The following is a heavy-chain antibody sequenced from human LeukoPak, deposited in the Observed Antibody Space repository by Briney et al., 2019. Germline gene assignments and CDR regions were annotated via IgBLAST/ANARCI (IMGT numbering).Heavy chain of an antibody. CDR3: ARAMVRGVSFYFDY. V-gene: IGHV4-31*03. Sequence: PSETLSLTCTVSGASISSGSYYWSWIRQHPGKGLEWIGYIYYSGSTYYNPSLKSRVTISVDTPKNQFSLKLSSVTAADTAVYYCARAMVRGVSFYFDYWGQGTLVTVSS. CDR1: GASISSGSYY. D-gene: IGHD3-10*01. CDR2: IYYSGST. J-gene: IGHJ4*02.